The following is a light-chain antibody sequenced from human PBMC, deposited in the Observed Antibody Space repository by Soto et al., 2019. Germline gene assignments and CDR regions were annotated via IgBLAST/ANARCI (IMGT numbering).Light chain of an antibody. CDR3: QQYNANPYT. CDR2: EAS. V-gene: IGKV1-5*03. J-gene: IGKJ2*01. CDR1: QTVTDL. Sequence: QMTQSPSTLSASVGDRVTITCRSSQTVTDLVAWYQVKPGAAPKLLIYEASALESGVPSRFSGSGSGTEFALTISSLQPDDFAPYFCQQYNANPYTFGPGTK.